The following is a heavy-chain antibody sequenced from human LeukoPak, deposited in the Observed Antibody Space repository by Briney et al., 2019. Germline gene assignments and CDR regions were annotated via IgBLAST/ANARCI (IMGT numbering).Heavy chain of an antibody. CDR2: INHSGST. V-gene: IGHV4-39*07. Sequence: SETLSLTCTVSGGSISSSSYYWGWIRQPPGKGLEWIGEINHSGSTNYNPSLKSRVTISVDTSKNQFSLKLSSVTAADTAVYYCARGMDDFWSGTPHDYWGQGTLVTVSS. CDR3: ARGMDDFWSGTPHDY. J-gene: IGHJ4*02. D-gene: IGHD3-3*01. CDR1: GGSISSSSYY.